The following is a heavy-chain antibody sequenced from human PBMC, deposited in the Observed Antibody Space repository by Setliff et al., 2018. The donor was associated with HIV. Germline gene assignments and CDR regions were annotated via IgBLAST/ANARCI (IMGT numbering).Heavy chain of an antibody. CDR3: AKGSGKITIYYYYMDV. CDR1: GGSINSGGYY. Sequence: PSETLSLTCTVSGGSINSGGYYWTWIRQRLGKGLEWIGSIFYSGSTYYNPSLKSRVTISVDTSKNQFSLKLSSVTAADTAVYYCAKGSGKITIYYYYMDVWGKGTTVTVSS. D-gene: IGHD3-3*01. CDR2: IFYSGST. J-gene: IGHJ6*03. V-gene: IGHV4-39*01.